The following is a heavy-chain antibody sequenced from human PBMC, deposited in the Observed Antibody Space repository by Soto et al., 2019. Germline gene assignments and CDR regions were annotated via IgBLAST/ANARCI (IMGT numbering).Heavy chain of an antibody. D-gene: IGHD6-6*01. J-gene: IGHJ6*02. Sequence: SETRSRTWTVSGGSISSSSYYWVWIRQPPGKGLEWIGSIYYSGSTYYNPSLKSRVTISVDTSKNQFSLKLSSVTAADTAVYYCARVRIAARTGAYGMDVWGQGTTVTVSS. CDR1: GGSISSSSYY. CDR2: IYYSGST. CDR3: ARVRIAARTGAYGMDV. V-gene: IGHV4-39*07.